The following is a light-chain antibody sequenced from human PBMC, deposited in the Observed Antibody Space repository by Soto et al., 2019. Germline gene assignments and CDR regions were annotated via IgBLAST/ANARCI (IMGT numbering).Light chain of an antibody. Sequence: IVLTHSPGTLSFSPGDSAALSGRGSQSVSSGYLAWYQQKPGQAPSLLIYGASSRATGIPDRFSGSGSGTDFTLTISRLEPEDFAVYFCQQYSNSPQAFGQGTKVDIK. CDR2: GAS. CDR3: QQYSNSPQA. V-gene: IGKV3-20*01. J-gene: IGKJ1*01. CDR1: QSVSSGY.